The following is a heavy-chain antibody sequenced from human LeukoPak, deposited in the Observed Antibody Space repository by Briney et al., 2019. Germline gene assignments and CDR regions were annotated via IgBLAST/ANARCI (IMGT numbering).Heavy chain of an antibody. J-gene: IGHJ3*02. V-gene: IGHV4-39*07. CDR3: TREDYTHRGSGAFDI. CDR2: IYYSGNT. Sequence: SETLSLTCTVSGGSISSTSYYWGWIRQPPGKGLGWIGTIYYSGNTYYNPSLKSRVTISVDTSKNQFSLKLSSVTAADTAVYYCTREDYTHRGSGAFDIWGQGTMVTVSS. CDR1: GGSISSTSYY. D-gene: IGHD3-3*01.